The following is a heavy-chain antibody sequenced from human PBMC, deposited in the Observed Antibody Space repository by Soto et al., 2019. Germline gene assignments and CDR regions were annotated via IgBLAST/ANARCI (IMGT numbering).Heavy chain of an antibody. CDR1: GSTFSSYS. Sequence: GGSLRLSCAASGSTFSSYSMNWVRQAPGKGLEWVSSISSSSSYIYYADSVKGRFTISRDNAKNSLYLQMNSLRAEDTAVYYCASGSRGWFDPWGQGTLVTVSS. D-gene: IGHD3-10*01. J-gene: IGHJ5*02. V-gene: IGHV3-21*01. CDR3: ASGSRGWFDP. CDR2: ISSSSSYI.